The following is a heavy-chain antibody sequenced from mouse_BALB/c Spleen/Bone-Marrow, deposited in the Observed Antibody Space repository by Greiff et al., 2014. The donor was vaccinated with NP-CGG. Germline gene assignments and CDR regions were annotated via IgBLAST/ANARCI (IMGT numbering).Heavy chain of an antibody. Sequence: EVQGVESGGGLVNPGGSLKLSCAASGFTFSDYYMYWVRQTPEKRLEWVATISDGGGYTYYPDSVWGRFTISRDNAKNNLYLQMSSLKSEDTAMYYCARSGERYGAMDYWGQGTSVTVFS. CDR3: ARSGERYGAMDY. V-gene: IGHV5-4*02. CDR1: GFTFSDYY. J-gene: IGHJ4*01. D-gene: IGHD2-10*02. CDR2: ISDGGGYT.